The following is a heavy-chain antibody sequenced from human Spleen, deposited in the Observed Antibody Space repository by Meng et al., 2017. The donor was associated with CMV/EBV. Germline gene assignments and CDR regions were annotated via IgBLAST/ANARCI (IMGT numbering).Heavy chain of an antibody. CDR2: INSGGSST. Sequence: GESLKISCAASGFTFSSYAMSWVRQAPGKGLEWVSVINSGGSSTDYADSVKGRFTISRDNSKNTLYLQMNSLRAEDTAVYYCARDYRDYYDSSGYWDYYYYGMDVWGQGTTVTVSS. CDR3: ARDYRDYYDSSGYWDYYYYGMDV. D-gene: IGHD3-22*01. J-gene: IGHJ6*02. V-gene: IGHV3-23*03. CDR1: GFTFSSYA.